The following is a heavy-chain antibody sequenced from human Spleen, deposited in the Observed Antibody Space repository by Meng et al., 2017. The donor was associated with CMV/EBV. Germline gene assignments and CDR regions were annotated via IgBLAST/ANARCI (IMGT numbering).Heavy chain of an antibody. J-gene: IGHJ4*02. CDR3: ARHSMGRGVFDY. Sequence: TVTGGSSRSGSCYWGWIRQPPGKGLEWIGSMYNSGSNYYNPSLRSRVSISVETSKNQFSLKLSSVTAADTAVYYCARHSMGRGVFDYWGQGTLVTVSS. D-gene: IGHD3-10*01. CDR2: MYNSGSN. V-gene: IGHV4-39*01. CDR1: GGSSRSGSCY.